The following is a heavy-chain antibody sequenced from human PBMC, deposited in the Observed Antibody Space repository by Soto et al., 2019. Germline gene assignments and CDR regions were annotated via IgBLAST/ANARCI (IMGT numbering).Heavy chain of an antibody. J-gene: IGHJ4*02. D-gene: IGHD6-6*01. CDR3: ARSIEVPSSHIDH. CDR1: GGSMSGYY. Sequence: AETLSLTCRVSGGSMSGYYWSWIRQAPGKGLEWIGYVYYTGSTNYNPSLQSRVTISVDTSNKQFSLSLRLVTAADTAVYFCARSIEVPSSHIDHWGQGIRVTVSS. V-gene: IGHV4-59*01. CDR2: VYYTGST.